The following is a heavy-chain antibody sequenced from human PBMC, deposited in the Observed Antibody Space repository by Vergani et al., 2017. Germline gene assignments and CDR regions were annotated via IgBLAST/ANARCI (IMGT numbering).Heavy chain of an antibody. D-gene: IGHD2-8*01. CDR1: GYRFTNYG. CDR2: ISGYNGNT. CDR3: ARDNYCSNGVCYTGLDYYYGMDV. V-gene: IGHV1-18*01. Sequence: QLEQSGAEVKKPGASAKVSCKASGYRFTNYGITWVRQAPGQGLEWMGWISGYNGNTNYAQKLQGRVTMTTDTSTSTAYMELRSLKSDDTAVYYCARDNYCSNGVCYTGLDYYYGMDVWGQGTTVTVSS. J-gene: IGHJ6*02.